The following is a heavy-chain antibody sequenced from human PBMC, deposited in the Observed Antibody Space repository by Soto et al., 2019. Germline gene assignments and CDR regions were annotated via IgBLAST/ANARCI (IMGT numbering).Heavy chain of an antibody. CDR3: AREVGTPIQD. CDR2: IWYDGSNK. CDR1: GFTFSSYG. V-gene: IGHV3-33*01. Sequence: QVQLVESGGGVVQPGRSLRLSCAATGFTFSSYGMHRVRQAPGKGLEWVAVIWYDGSNKCYADSVKGRFTISRDNSKNTLYLQMHSLRAEDTAVYYCAREVGTPIQDWGQGTLVTVSS. D-gene: IGHD2-15*01. J-gene: IGHJ4*02.